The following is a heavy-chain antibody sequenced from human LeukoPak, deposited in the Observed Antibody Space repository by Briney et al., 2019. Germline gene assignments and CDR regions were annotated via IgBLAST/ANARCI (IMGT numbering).Heavy chain of an antibody. D-gene: IGHD1-26*01. Sequence: ASLKVSCKASGYTFTGYDMHWVRQAPGQGLEWMGCISPNNGDTNYAQKFQGRVTMTRDTSTSTAYMELSRLTSDDTAVYYCARSVVPTASLVYWGQGTLV. CDR2: ISPNNGDT. J-gene: IGHJ4*02. V-gene: IGHV1-2*02. CDR1: GYTFTGYD. CDR3: ARSVVPTASLVY.